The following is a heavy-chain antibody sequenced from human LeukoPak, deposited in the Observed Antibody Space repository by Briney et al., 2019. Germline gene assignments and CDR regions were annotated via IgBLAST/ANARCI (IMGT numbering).Heavy chain of an antibody. V-gene: IGHV3-23*01. D-gene: IGHD5-24*01. Sequence: GGSLRLSCAASGFTFSSYAMSWVRQAPGKGLEWVSAISGSGGSTYYADSVKGRFTISRDNSKNTLYLRMNSLRAEDTAVYYCANRRDGYNDLDYWGQGTLVTVSS. J-gene: IGHJ4*02. CDR2: ISGSGGST. CDR3: ANRRDGYNDLDY. CDR1: GFTFSSYA.